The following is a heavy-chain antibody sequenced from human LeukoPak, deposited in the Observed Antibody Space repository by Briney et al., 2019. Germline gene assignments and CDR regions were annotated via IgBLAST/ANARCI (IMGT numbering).Heavy chain of an antibody. CDR1: GFTFSSYG. J-gene: IGHJ4*02. CDR2: ISYDGSNK. Sequence: GGSLRLSCAASGFTFSSYGMHWVRQAPGKGLEWVAVISYDGSNKYYADSVKGRFTISRDNSKSTLYLQMDSLRAEDTAVYYCAKGGLGATWYFDYWGQGTLVTVSS. D-gene: IGHD1-26*01. CDR3: AKGGLGATWYFDY. V-gene: IGHV3-30*18.